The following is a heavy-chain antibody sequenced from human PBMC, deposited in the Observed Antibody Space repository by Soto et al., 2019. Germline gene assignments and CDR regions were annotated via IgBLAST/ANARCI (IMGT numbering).Heavy chain of an antibody. CDR3: ARDQSGAADI. Sequence: QVQLQESGPGLVEPSETLSLTCTVSGDSMRSYSWSWIRQSAEKGLEWIGRISATGTTSYMPSLQSRIRLSIDTSKNQFYLNLKFVTAADTAVYFCARDQSGAADIWGQGTMVTVS. CDR2: ISATGTT. J-gene: IGHJ3*02. V-gene: IGHV4-4*07. CDR1: GDSMRSYS. D-gene: IGHD7-27*01.